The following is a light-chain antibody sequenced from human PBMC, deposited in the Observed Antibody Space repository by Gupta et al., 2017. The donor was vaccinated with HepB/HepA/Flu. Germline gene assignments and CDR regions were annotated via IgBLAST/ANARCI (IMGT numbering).Light chain of an antibody. J-gene: IGKJ1*01. CDR3: QQYGSSPRT. V-gene: IGKV3-20*01. CDR1: QSVSSSY. CDR2: GAS. Sequence: EIVLTQSPGTLSLSPGERATLSCRASQSVSSSYLAWYQQKPGQAPRLLIYGASSRATGIPDRFSSSGSGTDFTLTISRLEPEDFAVYYCQQYGSSPRTFGQGTXVEIK.